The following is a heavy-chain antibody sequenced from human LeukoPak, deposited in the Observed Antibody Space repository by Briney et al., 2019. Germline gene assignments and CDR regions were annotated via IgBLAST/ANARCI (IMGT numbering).Heavy chain of an antibody. J-gene: IGHJ4*02. Sequence: PGGSLRLSCAASGFTFSSYWMTWVRQAPGKGLEWVANIKKDGSESYYVDSVKGRFTISRDNAKNSLYLQMNSLRAEDTAEYYCARQSPLRKHYFDSSGPLDYWGQGTLVTVSS. V-gene: IGHV3-7*01. CDR1: GFTFSSYW. D-gene: IGHD3-22*01. CDR3: ARQSPLRKHYFDSSGPLDY. CDR2: IKKDGSES.